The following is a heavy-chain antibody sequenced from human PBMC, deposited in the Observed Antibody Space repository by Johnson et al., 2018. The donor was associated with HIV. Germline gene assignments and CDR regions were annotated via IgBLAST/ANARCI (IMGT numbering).Heavy chain of an antibody. D-gene: IGHD6-13*01. CDR1: GSTFRSYA. CDR3: ASKAAGTMHAFDI. V-gene: IGHV3-30*04. J-gene: IGHJ3*02. Sequence: QVQLVESAGGVVQPGSSLRLSCAASGSTFRSYAMHWVRPAPGKALEWVAVISVDGSNNYYADSVKGRFTISRDNSKNTLYLQMNSLRAEDTAVYYCASKAAGTMHAFDIWGQGTMVTVSS. CDR2: ISVDGSNN.